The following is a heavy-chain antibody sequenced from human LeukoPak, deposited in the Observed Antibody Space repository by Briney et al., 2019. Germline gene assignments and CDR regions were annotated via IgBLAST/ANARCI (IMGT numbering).Heavy chain of an antibody. Sequence: SETLSLTCAVSGGSISSSNWWSWVRQPPGKGLEWIGEIYHSGSTNYNPSLKSRVTISVDKSKNQFSLKLSSVTAADTAVYYCARSPEVSLWFGESTGNWFDPWGQGTLVTVSS. CDR3: ARSPEVSLWFGESTGNWFDP. D-gene: IGHD3-10*01. CDR2: IYHSGST. V-gene: IGHV4-4*02. CDR1: GGSISSSNW. J-gene: IGHJ5*02.